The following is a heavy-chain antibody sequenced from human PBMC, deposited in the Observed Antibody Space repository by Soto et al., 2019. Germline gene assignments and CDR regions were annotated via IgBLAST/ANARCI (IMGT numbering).Heavy chain of an antibody. CDR1: GGSLSSSSYY. V-gene: IGHV4-39*01. CDR2: IYYSATT. Sequence: SENLSLTCTVSGGSLSSSSYYWGWVRQPPGKGLELIGSIYYSATTYYNPSLKSRVTISVDTSKNQFSLKLSSVTAADTAVYYCARHRGYYDILTGYYTELNFDYWGQGTLVTVSS. J-gene: IGHJ4*02. CDR3: ARHRGYYDILTGYYTELNFDY. D-gene: IGHD3-9*01.